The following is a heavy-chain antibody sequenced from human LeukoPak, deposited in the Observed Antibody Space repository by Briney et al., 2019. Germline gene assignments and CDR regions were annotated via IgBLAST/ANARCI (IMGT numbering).Heavy chain of an antibody. CDR1: GFTFSNYY. CDR3: ARDGEPFIDSYGDYGYFDL. V-gene: IGHV3-11*04. Sequence: PGGSLRLSCAASGFTFSNYYMSWIRLAPGKGLEWLSYIRGSGGTIYYADSVKCRFTISRDNAKNSLYLQMNSLRAEDTAVYYCARDGEPFIDSYGDYGYFDLWGRGTLVTVSS. J-gene: IGHJ2*01. D-gene: IGHD4-17*01. CDR2: IRGSGGTI.